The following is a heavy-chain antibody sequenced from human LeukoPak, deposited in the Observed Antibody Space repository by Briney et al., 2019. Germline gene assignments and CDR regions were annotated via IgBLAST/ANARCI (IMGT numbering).Heavy chain of an antibody. CDR2: INGGST. Sequence: GGSLRLSCAASGLTFSNYGVNWVRQAPGKGLEWVSSINGGSTYYADSVKGRFTISRDDFKNTLYLQMNSLRAEDTAIYYCAKSVYGSGSYWGQGTLVTVSS. V-gene: IGHV3-23*01. J-gene: IGHJ4*02. CDR3: AKSVYGSGSY. CDR1: GLTFSNYG. D-gene: IGHD3-10*01.